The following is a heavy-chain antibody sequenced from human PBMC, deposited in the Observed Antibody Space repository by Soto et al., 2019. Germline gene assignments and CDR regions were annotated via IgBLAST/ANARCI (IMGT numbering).Heavy chain of an antibody. D-gene: IGHD4-17*01. J-gene: IGHJ4*02. V-gene: IGHV3-23*01. Sequence: LRLSCAASGFTFSSYAMSWVRQAPGKGLEWVSAISGSGGSTYYADSVKGRFTISRDNSKNTLYLQLNSLRAEDTAVYYCAKSDFYGDYTIWYWGQGTLVTVSS. CDR1: GFTFSSYA. CDR3: AKSDFYGDYTIWY. CDR2: ISGSGGST.